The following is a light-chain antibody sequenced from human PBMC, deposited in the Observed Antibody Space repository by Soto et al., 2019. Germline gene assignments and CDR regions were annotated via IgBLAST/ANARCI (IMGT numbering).Light chain of an antibody. V-gene: IGLV2-14*03. CDR2: DVS. CDR3: SSYSISTSLFV. CDR1: SFNN. Sequence: TQPSSVSGYLGQSITVLCTRTSFNNVSWYQQHPGKAPKLIISDVSHRPSGVSPRFSGSQSAYTASLTISGLQPGDEADYYCSSYSISTSLFVFGTGTKVTV. J-gene: IGLJ1*01.